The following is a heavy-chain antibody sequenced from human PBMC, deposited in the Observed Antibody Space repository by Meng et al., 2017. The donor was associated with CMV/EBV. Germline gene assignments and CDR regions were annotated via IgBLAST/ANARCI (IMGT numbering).Heavy chain of an antibody. V-gene: IGHV3-23*01. CDR2: ISGSGGST. CDR1: GFSFSSYA. J-gene: IGHJ4*02. Sequence: ETLSLTCAASGFSFSSYAMNWVRQAPGKGLEWVSTISGSGGSTYYADSVKGRFTISRDNSKNALYLQMNSLRAEDTAVYYCAKRRTWYSSGDDYWGQGTLVTVSS. CDR3: AKRRTWYSSGDDY. D-gene: IGHD6-25*01.